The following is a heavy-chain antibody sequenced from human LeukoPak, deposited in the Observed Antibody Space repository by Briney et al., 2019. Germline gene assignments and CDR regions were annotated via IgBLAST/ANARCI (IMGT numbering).Heavy chain of an antibody. CDR2: IYPGDSDT. CDR3: ARRLYDSSGYYCDY. D-gene: IGHD3-22*01. J-gene: IGHJ4*02. Sequence: GASLQISCKCSGSIFTSYWIGWVRQLPGKGLEWMGIIYPGDSDTRYSPSFQGQVTISADKSISTAYLQWSSLKASDTAMYYCARRLYDSSGYYCDYWGQGTLVTVSS. CDR1: GSIFTSYW. V-gene: IGHV5-51*01.